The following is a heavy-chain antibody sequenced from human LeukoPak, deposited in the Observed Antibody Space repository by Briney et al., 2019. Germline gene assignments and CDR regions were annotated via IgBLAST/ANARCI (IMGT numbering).Heavy chain of an antibody. CDR1: EFTFSSYA. CDR3: ANIIRKYTSGYYYFDY. V-gene: IGHV3-30-3*01. D-gene: IGHD6-25*01. CDR2: ISFDGNNE. J-gene: IGHJ4*02. Sequence: GGSLRLSCAASEFTFSSYAMHWVSQAPGKGLEWGAAISFDGNNEYYADSVKGRFTISRDNSKNTLYLQMNSLRAEDTAVYYCANIIRKYTSGYYYFDYWGQGTLVTVSS.